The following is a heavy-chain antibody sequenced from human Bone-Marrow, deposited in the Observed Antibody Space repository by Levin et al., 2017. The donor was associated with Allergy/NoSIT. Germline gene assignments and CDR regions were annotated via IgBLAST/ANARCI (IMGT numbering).Heavy chain of an antibody. D-gene: IGHD5-24*01. V-gene: IGHV3-23*01. J-gene: IGHJ4*02. CDR2: VSGYGTNT. Sequence: RTGGSLRLSCAPSGFSFSNYAMSWVRQAPGKGLEWVSTVSGYGTNTFYADSMRGRFTISKDNSKNLLYLQINSLRVEDTAVYYCAKGWLQSEYFDYWGQGTLVTVSS. CDR3: AKGWLQSEYFDY. CDR1: GFSFSNYA.